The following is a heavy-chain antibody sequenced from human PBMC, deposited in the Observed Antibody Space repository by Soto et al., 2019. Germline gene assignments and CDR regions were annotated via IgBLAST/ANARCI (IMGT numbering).Heavy chain of an antibody. J-gene: IGHJ4*02. Sequence: PGGSLRLCCAASGFTFGTYAMNWVRQAPGKGLEWVSSTPGSGGSAYYADSVRGRFTISRDNSKNTVYLQLDSLRPEDSAIYYCAKGGSSGWFYFDFWGQGTQVTVSS. V-gene: IGHV3-23*01. CDR3: AKGGSSGWFYFDF. CDR2: TPGSGGSA. CDR1: GFTFGTYA. D-gene: IGHD6-19*01.